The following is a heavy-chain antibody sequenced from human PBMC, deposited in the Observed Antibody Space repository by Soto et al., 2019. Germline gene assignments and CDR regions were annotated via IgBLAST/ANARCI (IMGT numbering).Heavy chain of an antibody. CDR3: AKEGYSGYGRFDY. Sequence: GGSLRLSCTASGFTFSNYAMSWVRQAPGKGLEWVSAISGSGGSTYYTDAVKGRFTISRDNSQNTLYLQMNSLRAEDTALYYCAKEGYSGYGRFDYWGQGTLVTVSS. CDR1: GFTFSNYA. V-gene: IGHV3-23*01. D-gene: IGHD5-12*01. J-gene: IGHJ4*02. CDR2: ISGSGGST.